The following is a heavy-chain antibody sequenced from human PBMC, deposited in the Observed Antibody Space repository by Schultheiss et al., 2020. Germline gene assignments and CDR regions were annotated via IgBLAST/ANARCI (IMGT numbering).Heavy chain of an antibody. CDR1: GFSLSTSGMC. J-gene: IGHJ3*02. CDR3: ARAHGGYCSGGSCYRHAFDI. Sequence: SGPTLVKPTQTLTLTCTFSGFSLSTSGMCVSWIRQPPGKALEWLARIDWDDDKYYSTSLKTRLTISKDTSKNLVVLTMTNMDPVDTATYYCARAHGGYCSGGSCYRHAFDIWGQGTMVTVSS. CDR2: IDWDDDK. V-gene: IGHV2-70*11. D-gene: IGHD2-15*01.